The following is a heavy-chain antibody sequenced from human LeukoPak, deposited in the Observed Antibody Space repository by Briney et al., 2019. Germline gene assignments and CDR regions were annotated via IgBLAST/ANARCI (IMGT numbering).Heavy chain of an antibody. CDR2: IIPILGIA. Sequence: SVKVSCKASGGTFSSYAISWVRQAPGQGLEWMGRIIPILGIANYAQKFQGRVTITADKSTSTAYMELSSLRSEDTAVYYCAREGRYNWNQDNWFDPWGQGTLVTVSS. CDR3: AREGRYNWNQDNWFDP. J-gene: IGHJ5*02. V-gene: IGHV1-69*04. CDR1: GGTFSSYA. D-gene: IGHD1-20*01.